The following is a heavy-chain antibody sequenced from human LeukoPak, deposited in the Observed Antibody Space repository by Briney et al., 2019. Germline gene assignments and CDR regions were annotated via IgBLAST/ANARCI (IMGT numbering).Heavy chain of an antibody. Sequence: PGGSLRLSCAASGFTFSSYLMHWVRQAPGKGLVRVSRINSDGSSTSYADSVKGRFTISRDNAKNTLYLQMNSLRAEDTAVYYCARGPIAEDAFDIWGQRTMVTVSS. CDR1: GFTFSSYL. D-gene: IGHD6-13*01. CDR2: INSDGSST. CDR3: ARGPIAEDAFDI. J-gene: IGHJ3*02. V-gene: IGHV3-74*01.